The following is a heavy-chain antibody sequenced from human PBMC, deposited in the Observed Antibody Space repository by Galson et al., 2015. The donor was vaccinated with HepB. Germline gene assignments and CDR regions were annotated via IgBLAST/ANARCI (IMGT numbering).Heavy chain of an antibody. CDR1: GFTFSSYS. CDR2: ISSSSSTI. Sequence: SLRLSCAASGFTFSSYSMNWVRQAPGKGLEWVSYISSSSSTIYYADSVKGPFTISRDNSKNTLYLQMNSLRAEDTAVYYCAKDLSILFRGERIFDYWGQGTLVTVSS. CDR3: AKDLSILFRGERIFDY. J-gene: IGHJ4*02. V-gene: IGHV3-48*01. D-gene: IGHD3-10*01.